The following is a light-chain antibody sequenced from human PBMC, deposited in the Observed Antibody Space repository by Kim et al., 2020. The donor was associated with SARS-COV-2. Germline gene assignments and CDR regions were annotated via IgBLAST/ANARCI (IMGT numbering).Light chain of an antibody. J-gene: IGKJ4*01. CDR1: HTVSSNY. CDR2: AAS. Sequence: EILLTQSPATVSLSAGEAATLYCGASHTVSSNYLAWYQQIPGLAPRLLIYAASTRATGIPDRFSGSGSGTDFTLTISRVEPEDFAVYYCQQYGSSPVTFGGGTKVDIK. V-gene: IGKV3D-20*01. CDR3: QQYGSSPVT.